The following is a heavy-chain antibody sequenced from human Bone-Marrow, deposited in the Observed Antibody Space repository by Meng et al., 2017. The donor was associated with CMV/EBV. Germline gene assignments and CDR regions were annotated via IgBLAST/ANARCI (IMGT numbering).Heavy chain of an antibody. CDR1: GYTLTELS. J-gene: IGHJ5*02. CDR2: FDPEDGET. D-gene: IGHD2-2*02. Sequence: ASVKVSCKVSGYTLTELSMHWVRQAPGKGLEWMGGFDPEDGETIYAQKFQGRVTMTEDTSTDTAYMELSSLRSEDTAVYYCATSKYQLLYRYRSRWFDPRGQGTLVTVSS. CDR3: ATSKYQLLYRYRSRWFDP. V-gene: IGHV1-24*01.